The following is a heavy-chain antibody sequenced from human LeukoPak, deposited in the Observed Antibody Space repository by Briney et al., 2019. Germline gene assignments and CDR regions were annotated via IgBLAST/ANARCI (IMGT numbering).Heavy chain of an antibody. D-gene: IGHD6-13*01. CDR1: GGSISSTSYY. CDR3: ARRGQAAGSKGAFDY. Sequence: SETLSLTCTVSGGSISSTSYYWAWIRQPPGRGLEWIGSIDYSGTTYCNPSLKSRVTISVDTSKNQFSLKLSSVTASDTAKYFCARRGQAAGSKGAFDYWGQGTLVTVSS. V-gene: IGHV4-39*01. CDR2: IDYSGTT. J-gene: IGHJ4*02.